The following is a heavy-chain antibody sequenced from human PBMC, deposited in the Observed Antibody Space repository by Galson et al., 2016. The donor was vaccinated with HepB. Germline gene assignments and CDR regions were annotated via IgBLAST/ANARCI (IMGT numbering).Heavy chain of an antibody. V-gene: IGHV4-34*01. J-gene: IGHJ4*02. CDR2: INHSGNT. Sequence: ETLSLTCAVYGGSLRGYYWSWIRQPPGKGLEWIGEINHSGNTNYNPSLKSRVPMTVDASKNQFSLTLRSATAADTALYFCARISLRVGQDYWGQGTLVTVSS. CDR1: GGSLRGYY. D-gene: IGHD1-26*01. CDR3: ARISLRVGQDY.